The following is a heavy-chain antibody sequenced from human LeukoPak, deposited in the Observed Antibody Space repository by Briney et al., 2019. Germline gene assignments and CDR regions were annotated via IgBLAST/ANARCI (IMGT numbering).Heavy chain of an antibody. CDR3: ARDIANLSRREYHFDY. CDR1: GGSISSYY. V-gene: IGHV4-4*07. CDR2: VYTSGST. D-gene: IGHD2-15*01. J-gene: IGHJ4*02. Sequence: SETLSLTCSVSGGSISSYYWSWIRQPAGKGLEWIGRVYTSGSTNNNPSLKSRVTMSVDTSKNQFSLKLSSVTAADTAVYYCARDIANLSRREYHFDYWGQGTLVTVSS.